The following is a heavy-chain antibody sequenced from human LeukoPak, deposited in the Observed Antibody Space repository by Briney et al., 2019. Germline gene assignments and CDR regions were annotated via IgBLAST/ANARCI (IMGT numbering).Heavy chain of an antibody. CDR3: AREAVPAGVNWFDP. CDR1: GYSISSGYY. J-gene: IGHJ5*02. CDR2: IYHSGST. Sequence: PSETLSLTCTVSGYSISSGYYWGWIRQPPGKGLEWIGSIYHSGSTYYNPSLKSRVTISVDTSKNQFSLKLSSVTAADTAVYYCAREAVPAGVNWFDPWGQGTLVTVSS. D-gene: IGHD2-2*01. V-gene: IGHV4-38-2*02.